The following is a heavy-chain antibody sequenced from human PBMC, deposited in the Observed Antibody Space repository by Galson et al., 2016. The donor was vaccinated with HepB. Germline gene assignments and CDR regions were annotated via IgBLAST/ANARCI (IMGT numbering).Heavy chain of an antibody. V-gene: IGHV3-23*01. CDR3: AKNLWHQVTKRGDWFDP. Sequence: SLRLSCAASGFTLSAYAMNWVRQAPGKGLEWVSSVSGTGANTYHAESVKGRFTISRDNSKNTLYLQMSSLTAADTAIYYCAKNLWHQVTKRGDWFDPWGQGTLVTVSS. CDR2: VSGTGANT. CDR1: GFTLSAYA. J-gene: IGHJ5*02. D-gene: IGHD2-21*02.